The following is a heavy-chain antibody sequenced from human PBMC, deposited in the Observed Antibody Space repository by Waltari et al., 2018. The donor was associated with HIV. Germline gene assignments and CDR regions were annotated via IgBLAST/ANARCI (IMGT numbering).Heavy chain of an antibody. CDR1: GYPFTGYG. V-gene: IGHV1-18*01. J-gene: IGHJ3*01. CDR2: ISTYNGNR. Sequence: QVHLLQSGPEVKRPGASVRVSCKTSGYPFTGYGITWVRQAPGQGLAWMGWISTYNGNRKYAHGLHDRLIMTMDTPTGTVYMDLRSLRSEDTAIYFGARGDRAYDVWGQGTLVTVPS. D-gene: IGHD1-26*01. CDR3: ARGDRAYDV.